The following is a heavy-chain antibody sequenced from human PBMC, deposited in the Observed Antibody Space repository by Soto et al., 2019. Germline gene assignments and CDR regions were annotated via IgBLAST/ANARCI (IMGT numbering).Heavy chain of an antibody. CDR3: YGSGPRDAFDI. CDR2: ISSSSSYI. V-gene: IGHV3-21*01. J-gene: IGHJ3*02. CDR1: GFTFSSYI. Sequence: AGGSLRLSCAASGFTFSSYIMNWVRQAPGKGLEWVSSISSSSSYIYYADSVKGRFTISRDNAKTSLYLQMNSLRAEDTAVYYCYGSGPRDAFDIWGQGTMVTVSS. D-gene: IGHD3-10*01.